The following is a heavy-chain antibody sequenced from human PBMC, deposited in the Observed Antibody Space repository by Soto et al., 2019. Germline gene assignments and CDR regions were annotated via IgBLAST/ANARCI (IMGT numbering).Heavy chain of an antibody. CDR3: AREYSGSGWYGTGDY. J-gene: IGHJ4*02. Sequence: LRLSCAASGFTFITYPIHWVRQAPGKGLEWVAVISYDGTNKYYADSVKGRFTISRDISKNTMYLQMNSLRLEDTAVYYCAREYSGSGWYGTGDYWGPGTLVTVSS. V-gene: IGHV3-30-3*01. CDR2: ISYDGTNK. D-gene: IGHD6-19*01. CDR1: GFTFITYP.